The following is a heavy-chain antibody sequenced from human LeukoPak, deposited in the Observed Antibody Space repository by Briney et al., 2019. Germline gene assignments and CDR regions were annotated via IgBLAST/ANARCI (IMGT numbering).Heavy chain of an antibody. CDR3: ARDHIAAAGTFGY. Sequence: PAASVKVSCKASGGTFSSYAISWVRQAPGQGLEWMGRIIPILGIANYAQKFQGRVTITADKSTSTAYMELSSLRSEDTAVYYCARDHIAAAGTFGYWGQGTLVTVSS. J-gene: IGHJ4*02. D-gene: IGHD6-13*01. CDR2: IIPILGIA. V-gene: IGHV1-69*04. CDR1: GGTFSSYA.